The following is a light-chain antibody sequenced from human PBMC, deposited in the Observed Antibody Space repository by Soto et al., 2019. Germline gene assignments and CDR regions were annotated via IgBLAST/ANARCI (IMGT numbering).Light chain of an antibody. CDR3: QQYYTTPWT. CDR1: QSVLYSSNNKNY. Sequence: DIVMTQSPDSLAVSLGERATINCKSSQSVLYSSNNKNYLAWYQQKPGQSPKLLIYWASTRESGVPDRFSGSGSGTDFTLTISSLQAEDVAGYYCQQYYTTPWTFGQGTKVEI. J-gene: IGKJ1*01. CDR2: WAS. V-gene: IGKV4-1*01.